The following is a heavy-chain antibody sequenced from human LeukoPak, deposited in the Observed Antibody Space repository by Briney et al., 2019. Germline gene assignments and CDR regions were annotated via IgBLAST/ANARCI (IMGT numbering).Heavy chain of an antibody. CDR2: VGDSGST. CDR1: GGSFSGYY. V-gene: IGHV4-34*01. J-gene: IGHJ1*01. Sequence: PSETLSLTCAVYGGSFSGYYWSWIRQSPGTGLEWIGEVGDSGSTNYNPSLKSRVSISIDTSKNQFSLKLNSVTAADTAVYYCARRPGVKWLRLEYFQHWGQGTLVTVSS. CDR3: ARRPGVKWLRLEYFQH. D-gene: IGHD5-12*01.